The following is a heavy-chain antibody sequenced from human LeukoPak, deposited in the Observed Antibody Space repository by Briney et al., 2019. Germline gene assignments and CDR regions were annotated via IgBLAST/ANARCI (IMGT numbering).Heavy chain of an antibody. CDR3: AKKVGLVSAPLYYFDV. Sequence: PGGSLGLSCAASGFTFSSYAMSWVRQAPGKGLEWVSAISGPAGSWDYADSVKGRFTISRDNFKNTLFLQMDSLRAEDTAIYYCAKKVGLVSAPLYYFDVWGQGTLVTVSS. D-gene: IGHD5/OR15-5a*01. CDR2: ISGPAGSW. V-gene: IGHV3-23*01. CDR1: GFTFSSYA. J-gene: IGHJ4*02.